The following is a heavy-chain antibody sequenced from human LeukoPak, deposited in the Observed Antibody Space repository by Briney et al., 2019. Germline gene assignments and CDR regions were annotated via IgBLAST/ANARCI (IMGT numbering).Heavy chain of an antibody. CDR1: GFTFSSYG. J-gene: IGHJ6*02. V-gene: IGHV3-30*18. CDR2: ISYDGSNK. CDR3: AKGGGGYQYYYAMDV. Sequence: GGSLRLSCAASGFTFSSYGMHWVRQAPGKGLEWVAVISYDGSNKYYADSVKGRFTISRDNSKNTLYLQMNSLRAEDTAVYYCAKGGGGYQYYYAMDVWGQGTTVTVSS. D-gene: IGHD3-16*01.